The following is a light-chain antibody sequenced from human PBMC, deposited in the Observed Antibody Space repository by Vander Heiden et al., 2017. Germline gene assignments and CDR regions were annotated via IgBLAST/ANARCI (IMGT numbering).Light chain of an antibody. CDR3: QQDNTYPYT. Sequence: DIQMTQSPSTLSASGGGRVTITCRASQSISSWLSWYQKKPGKAPKLLIYMASSLGSRVPSRLSRSRSGTEFTLTISSLHPDDFATYYCQQDNTYPYTFGQGTKVEIK. J-gene: IGKJ1*01. CDR2: MAS. CDR1: QSISSW. V-gene: IGKV1-5*03.